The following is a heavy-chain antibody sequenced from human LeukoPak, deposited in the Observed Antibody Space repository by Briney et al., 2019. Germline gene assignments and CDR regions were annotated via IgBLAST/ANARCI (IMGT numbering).Heavy chain of an antibody. CDR2: IAFDGTIK. J-gene: IGHJ4*02. CDR1: GFTFSTYP. Sequence: GGSLRLSCAASGFTFSTYPLHWVRQVPGQGLEWVAVIAFDGTIKLYAESVKGRFTISRDNAKNSLYLQMNNLRAEDTAVYYCVGPDSQFDCWGQGTLVTVSS. CDR3: VGPDSQFDC. V-gene: IGHV3-30-3*01. D-gene: IGHD3-10*01.